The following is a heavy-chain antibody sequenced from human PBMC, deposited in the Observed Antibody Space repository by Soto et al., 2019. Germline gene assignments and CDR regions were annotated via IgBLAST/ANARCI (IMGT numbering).Heavy chain of an antibody. Sequence: QVQLVESGGGVVQPGTSLTLSCAASGFDFSNFVMHWVRQAPGKGLECVGVIWHDASHEYYGDSVQGRFTISRDNSKHLLYLQMTSQRAEDTAVYYCAREGGDEWIVDDYYGMDVWGHGTTVTVSS. V-gene: IGHV3-33*01. J-gene: IGHJ6*02. D-gene: IGHD2-21*02. CDR3: AREGGDEWIVDDYYGMDV. CDR2: IWHDASHE. CDR1: GFDFSNFV.